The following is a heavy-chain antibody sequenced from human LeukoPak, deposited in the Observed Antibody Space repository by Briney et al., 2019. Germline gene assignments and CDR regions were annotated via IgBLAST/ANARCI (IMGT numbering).Heavy chain of an antibody. J-gene: IGHJ3*02. Sequence: SETLSLTCTVSGGSISSSSYYWGWIRQPPGKGLEWIGSIYYSGSTYYNPSLKSRVTISVDTSKNQFSLKLSSVTAADTAVYYCARRDGSGSIDAFDIWGQGTMVTVSS. CDR2: IYYSGST. CDR3: ARRDGSGSIDAFDI. D-gene: IGHD3-10*01. V-gene: IGHV4-39*07. CDR1: GGSISSSSYY.